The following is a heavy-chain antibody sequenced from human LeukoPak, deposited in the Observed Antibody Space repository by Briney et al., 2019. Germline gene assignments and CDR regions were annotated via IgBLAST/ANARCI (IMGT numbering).Heavy chain of an antibody. CDR2: IYYSGST. J-gene: IGHJ3*02. Sequence: SQTLSLTCTVSGGSISSGGYYWSWIRQHPGKGLEWIGYIYYSGSTYYNPSLKSRVTISVDTTKNQFSLKLSSVTAADTAVYYCARDRWEPLRGPMRFDIWGQGTMVTVSS. CDR3: ARDRWEPLRGPMRFDI. V-gene: IGHV4-31*03. CDR1: GGSISSGGYY. D-gene: IGHD1-26*01.